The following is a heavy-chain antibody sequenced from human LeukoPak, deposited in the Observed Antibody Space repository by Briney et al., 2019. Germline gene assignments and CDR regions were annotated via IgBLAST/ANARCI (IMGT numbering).Heavy chain of an antibody. J-gene: IGHJ4*02. D-gene: IGHD4-11*01. CDR3: ARDHSFMTTVTTGSGEY. CDR2: ISAYNGNT. Sequence: GASVKVSCKASGYTFTSYGISWVRQAPGQGVEWMGWISAYNGNTNYAQKLQGRVTMTTDTSTSTAYMELRSLRSDDTAVYYCARDHSFMTTVTTGSGEYWGQGTLVTVSS. CDR1: GYTFTSYG. V-gene: IGHV1-18*01.